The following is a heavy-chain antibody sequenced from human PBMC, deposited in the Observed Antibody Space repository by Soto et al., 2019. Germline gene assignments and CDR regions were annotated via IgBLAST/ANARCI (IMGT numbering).Heavy chain of an antibody. J-gene: IGHJ6*03. V-gene: IGHV4-34*01. Sequence: PSETLSLTCAVYGGSFSGYYWSCIRQPPGKGLEWIGEINHSGSTNYNPSLKSRVTISVDTSKNQFSLKLSSVTAADTAVYYCARAPIVVVPAVQMGRFFYYYYMDVWGKGTTVTVSS. D-gene: IGHD2-2*01. CDR1: GGSFSGYY. CDR3: ARAPIVVVPAVQMGRFFYYYYMDV. CDR2: INHSGST.